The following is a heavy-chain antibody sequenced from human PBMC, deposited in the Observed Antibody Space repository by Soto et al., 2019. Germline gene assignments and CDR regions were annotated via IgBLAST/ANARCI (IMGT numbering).Heavy chain of an antibody. V-gene: IGHV3-30-3*01. CDR2: ISYDGSNK. J-gene: IGHJ6*02. CDR3: ARDIVVVPAATPRYNYYYYYGMDV. Sequence: QVQLVESGGGVVQPGRSLRLSCAASGFTFSSYAMHWVRQAPGKGLEWVAVISYDGSNKYYADSVKGRFTISRDNSKNTLYLQMNSLVAEDTAVYYCARDIVVVPAATPRYNYYYYYGMDVWGQGTTVTFS. CDR1: GFTFSSYA. D-gene: IGHD2-2*01.